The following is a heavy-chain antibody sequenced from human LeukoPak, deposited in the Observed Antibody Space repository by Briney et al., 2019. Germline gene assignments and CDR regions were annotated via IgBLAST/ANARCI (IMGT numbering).Heavy chain of an antibody. Sequence: GGSLRLSCAASGFTFSNYHRNWVRQAPGKGLEWVSYISRSTTTIYYADSVRGRFSISRDNAQKSLYLQMNSLTAEDTAVYYCARDLVAVPASPNYFDYWGHGTLVTVSS. CDR1: GFTFSNYH. CDR3: ARDLVAVPASPNYFDY. CDR2: ISRSTTTI. V-gene: IGHV3-48*01. J-gene: IGHJ4*01. D-gene: IGHD2-15*01.